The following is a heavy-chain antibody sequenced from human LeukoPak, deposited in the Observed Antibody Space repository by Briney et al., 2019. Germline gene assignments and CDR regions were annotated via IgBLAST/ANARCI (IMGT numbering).Heavy chain of an antibody. D-gene: IGHD1-26*01. CDR2: ISSSSTYI. J-gene: IGHJ4*02. V-gene: IGHV3-21*01. CDR3: ARDRNSGNFDY. Sequence: GGSLRLSCAASGFTFSSYSMNWVRQAPGKGLEWVSFISSSSTYIYYADSVKGRFTISRDNAKNSLYLQMNSLRAEDMAVYYCARDRNSGNFDYWGQGTLVTVSS. CDR1: GFTFSSYS.